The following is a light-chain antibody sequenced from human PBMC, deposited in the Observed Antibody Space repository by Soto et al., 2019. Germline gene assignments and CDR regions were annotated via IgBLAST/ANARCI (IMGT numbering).Light chain of an antibody. CDR3: QQSYSTPYT. CDR1: QTFSNF. Sequence: DIQMTQSPSSLSASVGDRVTITCRASQTFSNFLNWYQQKPGKAPKLLVYGASSLQSGVPSRFSGSGSGTDFTLTITSLQPEDFATYSCQQSYSTPYTFGQGTKLQIK. CDR2: GAS. V-gene: IGKV1-39*01. J-gene: IGKJ2*01.